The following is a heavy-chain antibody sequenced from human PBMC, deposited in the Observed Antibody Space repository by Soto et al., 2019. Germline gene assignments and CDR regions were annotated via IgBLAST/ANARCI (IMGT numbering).Heavy chain of an antibody. V-gene: IGHV4-59*12. Sequence: SETLSLTCTVSGCSISSYYWSWIRPPPGTGLEWIGNTYYSGSTNYNPSLKSRVTISVDTSKNQFSLKLSSVTAADTAVYYCARWGTSGDILTGYEYFQHWGQGTLVTVSS. CDR3: ARWGTSGDILTGYEYFQH. D-gene: IGHD3-9*01. CDR1: GCSISSYY. J-gene: IGHJ1*01. CDR2: TYYSGST.